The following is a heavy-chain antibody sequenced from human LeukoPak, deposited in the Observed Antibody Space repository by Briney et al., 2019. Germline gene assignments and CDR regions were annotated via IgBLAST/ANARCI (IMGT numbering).Heavy chain of an antibody. D-gene: IGHD3-22*01. CDR3: AREGYYYDSSGKLQGYYFDY. CDR1: GFTFSDYY. CDR2: ISSSGSTI. V-gene: IGHV3-11*04. Sequence: GGSLRLSCAASGFTFSDYYMSWIRQAPGKGLEWVSYISSSGSTIYYADSVKGRFTISRDNAKNSLYLQMNSLRAKDTAVYYCAREGYYYDSSGKLQGYYFDYWGQGTLVTVSS. J-gene: IGHJ4*02.